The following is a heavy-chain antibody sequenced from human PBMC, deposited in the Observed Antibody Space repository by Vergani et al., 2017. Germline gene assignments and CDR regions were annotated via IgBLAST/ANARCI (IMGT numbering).Heavy chain of an antibody. CDR2: IIPMFGTA. D-gene: IGHD1-26*01. V-gene: IGHV1-69*12. J-gene: IGHJ4*02. CDR3: ARDDWHSGSYAPAAGY. CDR1: GGTFSSYA. Sequence: QVQLVQSAAEVKKPGSSVKVSCKASGGTFSSYAISWVRQAPGQGLEWMGGIIPMFGTAKYAQKLQGRVTITADESTRTAYMELSSLGSDDTAVYYCARDDWHSGSYAPAAGYWGQGTLVTVSS.